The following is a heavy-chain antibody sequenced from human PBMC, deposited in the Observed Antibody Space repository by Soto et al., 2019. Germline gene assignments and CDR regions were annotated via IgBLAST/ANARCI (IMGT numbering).Heavy chain of an antibody. J-gene: IGHJ4*02. CDR2: IYYSGST. CDR1: GGSVSSGSYY. D-gene: IGHD5-12*01. V-gene: IGHV4-61*01. CDR3: ARGGYASFDY. Sequence: QVQLQESGPGLVKPSETLSLTCTVSGGSVSSGSYYWSWIRQPPGKGLEWIGYIYYSGSTNYNPALKSRVTISVDTPKNQFSLKLSSVTAADTAVYYCARGGYASFDYWGQGTLVTVSS.